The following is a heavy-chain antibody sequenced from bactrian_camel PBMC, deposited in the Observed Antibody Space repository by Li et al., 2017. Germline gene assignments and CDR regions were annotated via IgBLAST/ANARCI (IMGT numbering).Heavy chain of an antibody. J-gene: IGHJ4*01. CDR1: GSGYISGTAC. Sequence: HVQLVESGGGSVNAGGSLTLSCAASGSGYISGTACMGWFRQVPGKEREGLATIDNDGSTSYADSMEGRFTISKDNAKNTLYLQMNSLRPEDTAPYYCAADPAVKIDGRCPAERGWYNYWGQGTQVTVS. V-gene: IGHV3S53*01. CDR2: IDNDGST. CDR3: AADPAVKIDGRCPAERGWYNY.